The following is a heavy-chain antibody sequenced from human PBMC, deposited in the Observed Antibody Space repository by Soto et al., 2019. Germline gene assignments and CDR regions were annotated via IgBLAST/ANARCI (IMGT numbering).Heavy chain of an antibody. CDR1: GFTFSSYG. D-gene: IGHD1-26*01. CDR2: IWYDGSNK. V-gene: IGHV3-33*01. Sequence: LRLSCAASGFTFSSYGMHWVRQAPGKGLEWVAVIWYDGSNKYYADSVKGRITISRDNTKNTLYLQINSQRAEDTAVYYCARAGGVGATDYYYGMDVWGQGTTVTVSS. J-gene: IGHJ6*02. CDR3: ARAGGVGATDYYYGMDV.